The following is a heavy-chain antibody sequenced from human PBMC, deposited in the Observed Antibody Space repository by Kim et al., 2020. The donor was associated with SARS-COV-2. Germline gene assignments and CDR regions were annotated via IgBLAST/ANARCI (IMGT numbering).Heavy chain of an antibody. V-gene: IGHV3-74*01. Sequence: GGSLRLSCAASGFTFSSYWMHWVRQAPGKGLVWVSRINSDGSSTSYADSVKGRFTISRDNAKNTLYLQMNRLRAEDTAVYYCARDEWVLMTFAWYCDLWGRGTLVTVTA. J-gene: IGHJ2*01. CDR3: ARDEWVLMTFAWYCDL. CDR1: GFTFSSYW. CDR2: INSDGSST. D-gene: IGHD3-3*01.